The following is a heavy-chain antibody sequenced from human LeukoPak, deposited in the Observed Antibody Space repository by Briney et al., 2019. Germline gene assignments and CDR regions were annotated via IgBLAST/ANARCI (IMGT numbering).Heavy chain of an antibody. J-gene: IGHJ4*02. CDR2: ISQDGSET. Sequence: GGSLRLSCAASGFTFNSFFLNWVRLTPGRELEWVACISQDGSETFYMDSVRGRFTISRDNTKNSLYLQMDSLRAEDTAVYFCVRDLGHSRHYFEYWGQGALVTVSS. CDR3: VRDLGHSRHYFEY. D-gene: IGHD7-27*01. V-gene: IGHV3-7*01. CDR1: GFTFNSFF.